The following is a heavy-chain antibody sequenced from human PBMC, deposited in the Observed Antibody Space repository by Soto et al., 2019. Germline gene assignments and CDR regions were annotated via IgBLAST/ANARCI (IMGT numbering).Heavy chain of an antibody. J-gene: IGHJ4*02. CDR2: INQDGSEK. Sequence: EVQLVESGGGLVQPGGSLRLSCADSGFTFSSYWMSWVRQAPGKGLEWVANINQDGSEKYYVDSVKGRFTISRDDAKNSLYLRMNSLRAEDTAIYYCARGSGYGNSPFDYWGQGTLVTVFS. CDR1: GFTFSSYW. D-gene: IGHD6-13*01. CDR3: ARGSGYGNSPFDY. V-gene: IGHV3-7*03.